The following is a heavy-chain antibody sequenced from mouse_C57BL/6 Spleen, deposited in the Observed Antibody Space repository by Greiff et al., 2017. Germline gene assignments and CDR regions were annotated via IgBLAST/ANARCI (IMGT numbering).Heavy chain of an antibody. CDR1: GYTFTSYG. Sequence: VQLQQSGAELARPGASVKLSCKASGYTFTSYGISWVKQRTGQGLEWIGEIYPRSGNTYYNEKFKGKATLTADKSSSTAYMELRSLTSEDSAVYFCARWWGTAQASAWFAYWGQGTLVTVSA. CDR3: ARWWGTAQASAWFAY. J-gene: IGHJ3*01. CDR2: IYPRSGNT. V-gene: IGHV1-81*01. D-gene: IGHD3-2*02.